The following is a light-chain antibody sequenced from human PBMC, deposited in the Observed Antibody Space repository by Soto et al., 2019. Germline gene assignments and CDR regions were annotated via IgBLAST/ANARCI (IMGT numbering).Light chain of an antibody. V-gene: IGLV2-14*01. CDR3: SSYTTSNTRQIV. Sequence: SVLTHPASVSGSPGQSITISCTGTSSDVGGYNYVSWYQQHPGKAPKFIIYDVSNRPSGVSNRFSGSKSGNTASLTISGLQAEDEADYYCSSYTTSNTRQIVFGTGTKVTVL. CDR2: DVS. CDR1: SSDVGGYNY. J-gene: IGLJ1*01.